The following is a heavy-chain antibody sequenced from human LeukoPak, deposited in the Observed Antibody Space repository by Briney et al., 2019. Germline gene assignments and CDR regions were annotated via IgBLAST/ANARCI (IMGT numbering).Heavy chain of an antibody. CDR2: MNPNSGNT. CDR3: ARAAYYDFWSGYYQPVNYFDY. V-gene: IGHV1-8*02. J-gene: IGHJ4*02. Sequence: ASVKVSCKASGYTFTGYYMHWVRQAPGQGLEWMGWMNPNSGNTGYAQKFQGRVTMARNTSVSTAYMELSSLRSEDTAVYYCARAAYYDFWSGYYQPVNYFDYWGQGTLVTVSS. CDR1: GYTFTGYY. D-gene: IGHD3-3*01.